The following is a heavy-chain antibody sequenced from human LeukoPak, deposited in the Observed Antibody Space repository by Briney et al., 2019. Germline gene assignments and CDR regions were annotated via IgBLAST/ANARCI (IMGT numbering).Heavy chain of an antibody. CDR3: AREHTSMVLTFDAFDM. J-gene: IGHJ3*02. CDR1: GFTFGTYW. CDR2: IKPDGSEK. D-gene: IGHD5-18*01. Sequence: PGGSLRLSCAASGFTFGTYWMSWVRQAPGKGLEWVANIKPDGSEKYYEDSVKGRFTISRDNAKNSLYLQMNSLRAEDTAVYYCAREHTSMVLTFDAFDMWGQGTMVTVSS. V-gene: IGHV3-7*01.